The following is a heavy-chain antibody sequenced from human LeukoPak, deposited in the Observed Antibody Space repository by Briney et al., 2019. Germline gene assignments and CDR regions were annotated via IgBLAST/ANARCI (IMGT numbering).Heavy chain of an antibody. D-gene: IGHD3-10*01. J-gene: IGHJ4*02. CDR3: ARDPPTWPHPGEIDY. CDR2: INPNSGGT. CDR1: GYTFTSYG. Sequence: ASVKVSCKASGYTFTSYGISWVRQAPGQGLEWMGWINPNSGGTNYAQKFQGRVTMTRDTSISTAYMELSRLRSDDTAVYYCARDPPTWPHPGEIDYWGQGTLVTVSS. V-gene: IGHV1-2*02.